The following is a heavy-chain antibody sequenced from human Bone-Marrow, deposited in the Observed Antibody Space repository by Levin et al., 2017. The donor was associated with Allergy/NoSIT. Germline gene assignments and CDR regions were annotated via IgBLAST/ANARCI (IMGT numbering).Heavy chain of an antibody. CDR3: TTRSH. CDR2: IKGKTDGGTT. V-gene: IGHV3-15*01. J-gene: IGHJ4*02. Sequence: VGSLRLSCVASGFTFGNAWMNWVRQAPGKGLQWVGRIKGKTDGGTTDYAAPVKGRFTISRDDSKKTLYLQMNSLKTEDTAIYYCTTRSHWGQGTLVTVFS. CDR1: GFTFGNAW.